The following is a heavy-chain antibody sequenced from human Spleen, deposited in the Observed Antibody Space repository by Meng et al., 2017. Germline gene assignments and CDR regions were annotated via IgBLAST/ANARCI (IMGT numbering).Heavy chain of an antibody. CDR2: IRSKANSYAT. CDR3: ARNIGVGAVNWFDP. CDR1: GFTFSSYA. J-gene: IGHJ5*02. Sequence: GESLKISCAASGFTFSSYAMHWVRPASGKGLGWVGRIRSKANSYATAYAESVKGRFTISRDDSKNTAYLQMNSLKIEDTAVYYCARNIGVGAVNWFDPWGQGTLVTVSS. D-gene: IGHD1-26*01. V-gene: IGHV3-73*01.